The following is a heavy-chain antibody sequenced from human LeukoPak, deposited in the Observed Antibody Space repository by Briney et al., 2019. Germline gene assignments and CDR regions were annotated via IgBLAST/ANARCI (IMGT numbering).Heavy chain of an antibody. J-gene: IGHJ4*02. V-gene: IGHV3-49*04. CDR1: GFTYGDYA. CDR2: IRSKTSGGTT. CDR3: TRGDGSGSY. D-gene: IGHD1-26*01. Sequence: PGGSLRLSCTASGFTYGDYAMSWVRQAPGKGLDWIGFIRSKTSGGTTEYAASVKGRFTILRDDSKSIAYLQINSLKTEDTAVHYCTRGDGSGSYWGQGTLVTVSS.